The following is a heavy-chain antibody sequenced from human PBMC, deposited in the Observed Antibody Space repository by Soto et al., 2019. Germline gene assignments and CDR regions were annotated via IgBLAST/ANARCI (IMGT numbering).Heavy chain of an antibody. Sequence: ASVKVSCKASVYTFTSYDINWVRQATGQGLEWMGWMNPNSGNTGYAQKFQGRVTMTRNTSISTAYMELSSLRSEDTAVYYCARGEMVRGVIINYYYYYMEVWGKGTTVTVSS. CDR3: ARGEMVRGVIINYYYYYMEV. CDR2: MNPNSGNT. J-gene: IGHJ6*03. CDR1: VYTFTSYD. V-gene: IGHV1-8*01. D-gene: IGHD3-10*01.